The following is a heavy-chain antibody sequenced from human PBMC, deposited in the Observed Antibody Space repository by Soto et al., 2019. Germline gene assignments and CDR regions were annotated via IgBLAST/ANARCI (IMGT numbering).Heavy chain of an antibody. Sequence: QVQLVQSGAEVKKPGSSVKVSCKASGGTFSSYAISWVRQAPGQGLEWMGGIIPIFGTANSAQKFQGRVTITADESTSTAYMERSSLRSEDTVVYYCARDGSGYDGGRFDPWGQGTLVTVSS. D-gene: IGHD5-12*01. CDR3: ARDGSGYDGGRFDP. V-gene: IGHV1-69*01. CDR1: GGTFSSYA. CDR2: IIPIFGTA. J-gene: IGHJ5*02.